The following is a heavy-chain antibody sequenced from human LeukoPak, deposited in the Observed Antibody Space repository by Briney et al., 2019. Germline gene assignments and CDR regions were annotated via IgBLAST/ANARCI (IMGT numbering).Heavy chain of an antibody. CDR1: GASINSGGHY. D-gene: IGHD3-16*01. Sequence: SETLSLTCTVSGASINSGGHYWSWIRQHPGKGLEWIGYINYSGSTYYNPSLKSRVTISVDTSKNQFSLKLNSVTATDTAVYYCARHYGPWGQGTLVTVSS. V-gene: IGHV4-31*03. CDR3: ARHYGP. J-gene: IGHJ4*02. CDR2: INYSGST.